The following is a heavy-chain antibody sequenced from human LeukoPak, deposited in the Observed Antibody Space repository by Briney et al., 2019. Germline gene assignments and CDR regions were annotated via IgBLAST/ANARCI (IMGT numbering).Heavy chain of an antibody. CDR3: ARDEKVRSSSWYEYNWFDP. J-gene: IGHJ5*02. CDR1: GGSISSSSYY. V-gene: IGHV4-39*07. Sequence: PSETLSLTCTVSGGSISSSSYYWGWIRHPPGKGLEWIGSIYYSGSTYYNPSLKSRVTISVDTSKNQFSLKLSSVTAADTAVYYCARDEKVRSSSWYEYNWFDPWGQGTLVTVSS. CDR2: IYYSGST. D-gene: IGHD6-13*01.